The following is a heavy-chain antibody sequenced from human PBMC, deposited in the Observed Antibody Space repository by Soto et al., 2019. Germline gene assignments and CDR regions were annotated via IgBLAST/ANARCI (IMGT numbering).Heavy chain of an antibody. J-gene: IGHJ5*02. CDR2: IYYSGST. V-gene: IGHV4-39*01. CDR3: ARHPGGGDFWSGYYVENWFDP. CDR1: GGSISSSSYY. D-gene: IGHD3-3*01. Sequence: SETLSLTCPVSGGSISSSSYYWGWIRQPPGKGLEWIGSIYYSGSTYYNPSLKSRVTISVDTSKNQFSLKLSSVTAADTAVYYCARHPGGGDFWSGYYVENWFDPWGQGTLVTVSS.